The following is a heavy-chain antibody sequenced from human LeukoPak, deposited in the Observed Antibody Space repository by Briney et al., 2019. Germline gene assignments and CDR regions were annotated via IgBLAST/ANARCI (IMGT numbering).Heavy chain of an antibody. CDR2: ISSSSSYT. V-gene: IGHV3-11*06. J-gene: IGHJ4*02. CDR3: ARLTLYYYGSGSYYNNFDY. Sequence: GGSLRLSCAASGFTFSDYYMSWLRQAPGKGLEWVSYISSSSSYTNYTDSVKGRFTISRDDAKNSLYLQMNSLRAEDTAVYYCARLTLYYYGSGSYYNNFDYWGQGTLVTVSS. D-gene: IGHD3-10*01. CDR1: GFTFSDYY.